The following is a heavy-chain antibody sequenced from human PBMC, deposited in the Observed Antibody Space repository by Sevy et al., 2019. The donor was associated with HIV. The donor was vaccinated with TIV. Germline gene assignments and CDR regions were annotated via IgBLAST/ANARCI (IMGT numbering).Heavy chain of an antibody. CDR3: AKGGGGHYDPDEIGYYFYYYNMDV. V-gene: IGHV3-23*01. CDR1: GFSFDSYG. CDR2: ISGSGTRT. D-gene: IGHD3-22*01. Sequence: GGSLRLSCAVSGFSFDSYGMTWVRQAPGMGLEWVSGISGSGTRTYYADSVKGRFIISRDNSKNTLYLQMNSLRSEDTAIVFCAKGGGGHYDPDEIGYYFYYYNMDVWGKGTTVTVSS. J-gene: IGHJ6*03.